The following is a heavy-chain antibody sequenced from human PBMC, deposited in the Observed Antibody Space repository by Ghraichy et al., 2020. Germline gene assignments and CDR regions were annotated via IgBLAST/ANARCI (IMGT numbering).Heavy chain of an antibody. CDR3: ARTNKYNYDAGRYYYFDY. J-gene: IGHJ4*02. CDR1: GGSISSSSYY. Sequence: ESLNISCTVSGGSISSSSYYWGWIRQPPGKGLDFIANIYYIGNTYYNPSLKSRVTISVDTSKNQFSLKLTSVTAADTAVYFCARTNKYNYDAGRYYYFDYWGQGTLVTVSS. CDR2: IYYIGNT. D-gene: IGHD4/OR15-4a*01. V-gene: IGHV4-39*01.